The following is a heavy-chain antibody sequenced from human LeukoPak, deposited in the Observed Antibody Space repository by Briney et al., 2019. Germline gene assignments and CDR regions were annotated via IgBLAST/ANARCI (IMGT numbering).Heavy chain of an antibody. V-gene: IGHV4-59*01. Sequence: SETLSLTCTVSGGSISSYYWSWIRRPPGKGLEWIGYIYYSGSTNYNPSLKSRVTISVDTSKNQFSLKLSSVTAADTAVYYCARGRSYFDYWGQGTLVTVSS. CDR2: IYYSGST. J-gene: IGHJ4*02. CDR1: GGSISSYY. D-gene: IGHD3-10*01. CDR3: ARGRSYFDY.